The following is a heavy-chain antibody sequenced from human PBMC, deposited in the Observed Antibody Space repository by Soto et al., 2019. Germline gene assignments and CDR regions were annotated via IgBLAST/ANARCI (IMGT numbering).Heavy chain of an antibody. V-gene: IGHV4-59*01. Sequence: SETLSLTCTVSGGSMSSYYWTWIRQPPGQGLEWIGFIHYGGGTVYNPALRSRVTVTVETSKKQFSLNLSSVTAADTAAYYCVGAPYGGVGATYSGSLGQGALGNVSS. CDR1: GGSMSSYY. J-gene: IGHJ5*02. CDR2: IHYGGGT. CDR3: VGAPYGGVGATYSGS. D-gene: IGHD1-26*01.